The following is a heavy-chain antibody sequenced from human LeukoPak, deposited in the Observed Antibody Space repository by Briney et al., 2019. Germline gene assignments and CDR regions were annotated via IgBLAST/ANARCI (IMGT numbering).Heavy chain of an antibody. J-gene: IGHJ5*02. CDR2: IYYSGST. CDR3: ARDIRGLTTVTTFWFDP. Sequence: SETLSLTCTVSGGSISPYYWSWIRQPPGKGLEWIGYIYYSGSTNYNPSPKSRVTISVDTSKNQFSLKLSSVTAADTAVYYCARDIRGLTTVTTFWFDPWGQGTLVTVSS. D-gene: IGHD4-17*01. CDR1: GGSISPYY. V-gene: IGHV4-59*01.